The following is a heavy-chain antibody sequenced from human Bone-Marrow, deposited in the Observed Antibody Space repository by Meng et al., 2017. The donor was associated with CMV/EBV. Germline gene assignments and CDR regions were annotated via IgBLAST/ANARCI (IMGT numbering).Heavy chain of an antibody. CDR3: AKDNASYDSSGLGCDY. J-gene: IGHJ4*02. CDR2: IWYDGSNK. D-gene: IGHD3-22*01. V-gene: IGHV3-33*06. CDR1: GFTFSSYG. Sequence: GESLKISCAASGFTFSSYGMHWVRQAPGKGLEWVAVIWYDGSNKYYADSVKGRFTISRDNSKNTLYLQMNSLRVEDTAVYYCAKDNASYDSSGLGCDYWGQGTLVTVSS.